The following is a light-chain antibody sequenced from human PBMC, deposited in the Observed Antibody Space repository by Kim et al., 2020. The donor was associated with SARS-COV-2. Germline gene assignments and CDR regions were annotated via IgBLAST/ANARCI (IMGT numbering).Light chain of an antibody. Sequence: SGKTARITCGGNNIGSEGVHWYQQKPGQAPVLVISYDSDRASGIPERFSGSKSGNTATLTISRVEAGDEADYSCQVWDSSSGHYVFGTGTKVTVL. CDR1: NIGSEG. V-gene: IGLV3-21*04. CDR2: YDS. J-gene: IGLJ1*01. CDR3: QVWDSSSGHYV.